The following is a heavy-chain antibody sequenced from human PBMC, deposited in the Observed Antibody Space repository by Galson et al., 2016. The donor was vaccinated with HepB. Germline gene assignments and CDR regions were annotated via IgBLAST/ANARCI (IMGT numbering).Heavy chain of an antibody. CDR3: ARGIYRSGYRFDY. CDR2: IYYIGTT. V-gene: IGHV4-31*03. CDR1: GGSISSGGYY. J-gene: IGHJ4*02. D-gene: IGHD5-18*01. Sequence: TLSLTCTVSGGSISSGGYYWSWIRQHPGKGLEWIGYIYYIGTTYYNPSLKSRFTISLDTSKNQFSLKLNSVTAADTAVYYCARGIYRSGYRFDYWGQGTLVTVSS.